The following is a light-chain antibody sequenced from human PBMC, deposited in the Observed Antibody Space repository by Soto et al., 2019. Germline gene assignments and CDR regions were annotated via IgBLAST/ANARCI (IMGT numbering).Light chain of an antibody. CDR2: EVT. V-gene: IGLV2-8*01. CDR1: SSDVGGYGY. CDR3: SSYAGNDIVL. J-gene: IGLJ2*01. Sequence: QAVVTQPPSASGSPGQSVTISCTGTSSDVGGYGYVSWYQQHPGKAPRLMIYEVTKRPSEVPDRFSDSRSGSTASLTVSGLQAEDEANYYCSSYAGNDIVLFGGGTKLTVL.